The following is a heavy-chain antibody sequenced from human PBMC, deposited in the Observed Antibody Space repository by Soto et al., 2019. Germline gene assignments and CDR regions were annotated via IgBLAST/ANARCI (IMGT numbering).Heavy chain of an antibody. Sequence: QVQLVQSGAEVKKPGSSVKVSCKASGGTFSSYAINWVRQAPGQGLEWMGGIIPIFGPAIYSQKFQGRVTCTADESTTTAYMPLSRLSSEDTALYYCASVFAGRYAGDSFDYWGQGTLVTVSS. CDR2: IIPIFGPA. D-gene: IGHD3-16*01. V-gene: IGHV1-69*12. J-gene: IGHJ4*02. CDR1: GGTFSSYA. CDR3: ASVFAGRYAGDSFDY.